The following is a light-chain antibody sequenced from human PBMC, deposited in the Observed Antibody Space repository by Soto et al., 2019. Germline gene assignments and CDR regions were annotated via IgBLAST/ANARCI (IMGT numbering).Light chain of an antibody. CDR1: QSVRSS. CDR2: GAP. V-gene: IGKV3-20*01. J-gene: IGKJ1*01. Sequence: DIELTQFPGTLSLSPGGRATLSCRASQSVRSSLAWYQQKPGQAPRLVIHGAPNRATGIPDRFSGSGSGTDFTLTISRLEAEDFAVYFCQQYGSSPRTFGQGTKVEIK. CDR3: QQYGSSPRT.